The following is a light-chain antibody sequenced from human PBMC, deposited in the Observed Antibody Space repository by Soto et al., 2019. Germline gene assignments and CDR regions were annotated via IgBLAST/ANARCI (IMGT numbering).Light chain of an antibody. CDR1: SSDVGGYNY. J-gene: IGLJ1*01. CDR2: DVS. CDR3: ISYTSSSTLEV. V-gene: IGLV2-14*01. Sequence: QSALTQPASVSGSPGQSITISCTGTSSDVGGYNYVSWYQQHPGKAPKLMIYDVSNRPSRVSNRFSGSKSGNTASLTISGLQAEDEADYYCISYTSSSTLEVFGTGTKLTVL.